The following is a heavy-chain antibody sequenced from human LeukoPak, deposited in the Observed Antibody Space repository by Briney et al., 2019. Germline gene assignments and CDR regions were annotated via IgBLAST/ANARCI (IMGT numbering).Heavy chain of an antibody. CDR1: GFTFSSYA. CDR2: ISGSGGST. D-gene: IGHD3-16*01. V-gene: IGHV3-23*01. J-gene: IGHJ3*02. CDR3: TKDDKHQNYGSAFDI. Sequence: GGSLRLSCAASGFTFSSYAMSWVSQAPGKGLEWVSAISGSGGSTYYADSVKGRFTISRDDSKNTLYLEMNSLRAEDTALYYCTKDDKHQNYGSAFDIWGQGTMVTVSS.